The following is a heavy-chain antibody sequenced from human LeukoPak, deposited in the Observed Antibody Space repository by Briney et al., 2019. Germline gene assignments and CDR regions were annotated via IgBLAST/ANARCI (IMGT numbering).Heavy chain of an antibody. D-gene: IGHD3-22*01. J-gene: IGHJ4*02. CDR1: GFTFSSYS. CDR2: ISSSSSYI. V-gene: IGHV3-21*01. Sequence: GGSLRLSCAASGFTFSSYSMNWVRQAPGKGLEWVSSISSSSSYIYYADSVKGRFTISRDNAKNSLYLQMNSLRAEDTAVYYCARDYYDSSGYYPGVCVYWGQGTLVTVSS. CDR3: ARDYYDSSGYYPGVCVY.